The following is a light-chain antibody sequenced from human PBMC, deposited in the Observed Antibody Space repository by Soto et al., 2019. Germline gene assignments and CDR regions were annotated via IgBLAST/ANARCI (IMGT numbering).Light chain of an antibody. V-gene: IGKV3-15*01. J-gene: IGKJ5*01. Sequence: EVAMKQSPATLSVSTGERATLSWLASESVSSNLAWYQQRPGQAPRLVIYGASTRATGIPARFSGGGSGTEFTLTISSLQSEDFAVYYCQQYNSWPPITFGQGTRLEIK. CDR3: QQYNSWPPIT. CDR1: ESVSSN. CDR2: GAS.